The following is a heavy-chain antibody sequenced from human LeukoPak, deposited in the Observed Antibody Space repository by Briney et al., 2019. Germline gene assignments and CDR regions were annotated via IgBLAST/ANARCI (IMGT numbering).Heavy chain of an antibody. CDR2: ISGSGGST. CDR1: GFTFSSYA. CDR3: ARGHTAVTRHFDF. Sequence: GGSLRLSCAASGFTFSSYAMSWVRQAPGKGLERVSAISGSGGSTYYADSVKGRFTISRDNSKNTLYLQMNSLRAEDTAVYYCARGHTAVTRHFDFWGQGTLVTVSS. J-gene: IGHJ4*02. V-gene: IGHV3-23*01. D-gene: IGHD4-17*01.